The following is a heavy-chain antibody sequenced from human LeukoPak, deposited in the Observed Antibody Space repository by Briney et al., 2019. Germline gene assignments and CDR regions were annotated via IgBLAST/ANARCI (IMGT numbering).Heavy chain of an antibody. Sequence: SVKVSCKASGGIFSSYAISWVRQAPGQGLEWMGRIMAILGIANYAQKFQGRVTITADKSTSTAYMALSSLRSEDTAVYYCARGSRYGSSTSYYWGYYFDYWGQGTLVTVSS. CDR2: IMAILGIA. CDR1: GGIFSSYA. J-gene: IGHJ4*02. D-gene: IGHD2-2*01. V-gene: IGHV1-69*04. CDR3: ARGSRYGSSTSYYWGYYFDY.